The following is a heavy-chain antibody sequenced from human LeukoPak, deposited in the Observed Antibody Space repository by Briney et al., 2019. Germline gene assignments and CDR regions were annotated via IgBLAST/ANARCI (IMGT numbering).Heavy chain of an antibody. CDR3: AADGDLLTGYSYGMDV. CDR1: GFTFTSSA. V-gene: IGHV1-58*02. J-gene: IGHJ6*02. CDR2: IVVGSGNT. Sequence: ASVKVSCKASGFTFTSSAMQWVRQARGQRLEWIGWIVVGSGNTNYAQKFQERVTITRDMSISTAYMELSSLRSEDTAVYYCAADGDLLTGYSYGMDVWGQGTTVTVSS. D-gene: IGHD3-9*01.